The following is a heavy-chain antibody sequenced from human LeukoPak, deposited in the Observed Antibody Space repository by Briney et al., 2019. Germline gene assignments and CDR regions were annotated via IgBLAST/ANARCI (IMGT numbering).Heavy chain of an antibody. Sequence: SQTLSLTCAISGDSVSSNSAAWNWIRQSPSRGLEWLGRTYYRSKWYNDYAVSVKSRITINPDTSKNQFSLQLNSVTPDDTAVYYCARDGHYDFWSGLDYWGQGTLVTVSS. J-gene: IGHJ4*02. CDR1: GDSVSSNSAA. CDR3: ARDGHYDFWSGLDY. V-gene: IGHV6-1*01. D-gene: IGHD3-3*01. CDR2: TYYRSKWYN.